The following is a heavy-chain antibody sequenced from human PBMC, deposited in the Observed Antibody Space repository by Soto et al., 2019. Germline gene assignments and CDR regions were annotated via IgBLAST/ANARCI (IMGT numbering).Heavy chain of an antibody. CDR3: ARTYYDSSGPLVYYYYGMDV. J-gene: IGHJ6*04. D-gene: IGHD3-22*01. CDR1: GYTFTSYY. V-gene: IGHV1-46*01. CDR2: INPSGGST. Sequence: ASVKVSCKASGYTFTSYYMHWVRQAPGQGLEWMGIINPSGGSTSYAQKFQGRVTMTRDTSTSTVYMELSSLRSEDTAVYYCARTYYDSSGPLVYYYYGMDVWGKGTTVTVSS.